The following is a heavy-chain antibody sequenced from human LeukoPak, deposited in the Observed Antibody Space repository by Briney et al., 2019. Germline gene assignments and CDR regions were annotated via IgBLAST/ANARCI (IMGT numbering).Heavy chain of an antibody. CDR1: GFTFSSYA. V-gene: IGHV3-23*01. J-gene: IGHJ6*03. Sequence: PGGSLRLSCAASGFTFSSYAMSWVRQAPGKGLDWVSAISGSGGSTYYADSVKGRFTISRDNSKNTLYLQMNSLRAEDTAVYYCAKSELGDYYYYYMDVWGKGTTVTVSS. D-gene: IGHD7-27*01. CDR2: ISGSGGST. CDR3: AKSELGDYYYYYMDV.